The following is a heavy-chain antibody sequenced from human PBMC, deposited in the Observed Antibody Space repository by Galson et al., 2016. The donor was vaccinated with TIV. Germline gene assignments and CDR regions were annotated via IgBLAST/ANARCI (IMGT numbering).Heavy chain of an antibody. J-gene: IGHJ4*02. CDR2: IYPRDSET. Sequence: SGAEVKKPEESLRISCKASGDSISSYWVGWVRQIPGKGLEWMGIIYPRDSETRYSPSFQGQVTISADESIRTVYLQWSSLKASDTAMYFCARAPGYSGYSYGYFDSWGQGTLVTVSS. CDR3: ARAPGYSGYSYGYFDS. D-gene: IGHD5-18*01. V-gene: IGHV5-51*03. CDR1: GDSISSYW.